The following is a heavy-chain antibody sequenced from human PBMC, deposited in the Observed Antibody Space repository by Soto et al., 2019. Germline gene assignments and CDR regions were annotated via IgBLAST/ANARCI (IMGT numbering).Heavy chain of an antibody. CDR1: GGSFSGYY. D-gene: IGHD1-26*01. V-gene: IGHV4-34*01. CDR3: ARVPIESPTSDYFDY. CDR2: INHSGST. Sequence: QVQLQQWGAGLLKPSETLSLTCAVYGGSFSGYYWSWIRQPPGKGLEWIGEINHSGSTNYNPSLKSRVTISVDTCKNHFSLKLSSVTAADTAVYYCARVPIESPTSDYFDYWGQGTLVTVSS. J-gene: IGHJ4*02.